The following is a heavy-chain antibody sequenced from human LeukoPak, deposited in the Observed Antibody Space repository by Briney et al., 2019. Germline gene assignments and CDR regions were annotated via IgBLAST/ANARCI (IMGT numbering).Heavy chain of an antibody. D-gene: IGHD6-13*01. V-gene: IGHV4-39*01. J-gene: IGHJ4*02. CDR3: ARGVRIAAAGLYYFDY. Sequence: PSETLSLTCTVSGGSISCGDYYWSWIRQPPGKGLEWIGSIYYSGSTYYNPSLKSRVTISVDTSKNQFSLKLSSVTAADTAVYYCARGVRIAAAGLYYFDYWGQGTLVTVSS. CDR2: IYYSGST. CDR1: GGSISCGDYY.